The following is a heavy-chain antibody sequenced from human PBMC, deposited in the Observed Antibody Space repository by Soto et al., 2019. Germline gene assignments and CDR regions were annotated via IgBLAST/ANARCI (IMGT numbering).Heavy chain of an antibody. D-gene: IGHD6-13*01. J-gene: IGHJ6*03. CDR3: ARRGYGSRWPNVYMDV. CDR2: ISGNGGST. V-gene: IGHV3-64*01. CDR1: GFTFSSYA. Sequence: GGSLRLSCAASGFTFSSYAMSWVRQAPGKGLEYVSAISGNGGSTDYAKSVKGRFTISRDNSKNTLYLQMSSLRAEDMALYYCARRGYGSRWPNVYMDVWGKGTTVTVSS.